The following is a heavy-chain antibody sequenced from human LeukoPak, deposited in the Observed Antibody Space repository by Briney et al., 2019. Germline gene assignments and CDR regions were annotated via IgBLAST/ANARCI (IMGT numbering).Heavy chain of an antibody. CDR1: GFTFSNYA. CDR3: AKGGYDYVEVAYFDH. D-gene: IGHD5-12*01. V-gene: IGHV3-23*01. CDR2: IIASSGST. Sequence: GGSLRLSCAASGFTFSNYAMNWVRQAPGKGLEWVSTIIASSGSTFYADSVKGPFTISKDTSKNTLYLHMSSLRADDTAVYYCAKGGYDYVEVAYFDHWGQGTLVTVSS. J-gene: IGHJ4*02.